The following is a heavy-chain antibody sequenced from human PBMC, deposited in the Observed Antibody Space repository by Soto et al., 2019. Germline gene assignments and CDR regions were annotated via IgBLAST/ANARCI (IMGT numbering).Heavy chain of an antibody. J-gene: IGHJ6*03. CDR2: IYYSGST. CDR3: ARLNQGSGHYMDV. CDR1: GGYFSGYY. Sequence: PSETLSLTCAVYGGYFSGYYLSWIRQPPGKGLEWIGYIYYSGSTNYNPSLKSRVTISVDTSKNQFSLKLSSVTAADTAVYYCARLNQGSGHYMDVWGKGTTVTVSS. V-gene: IGHV4-59*01. D-gene: IGHD6-25*01.